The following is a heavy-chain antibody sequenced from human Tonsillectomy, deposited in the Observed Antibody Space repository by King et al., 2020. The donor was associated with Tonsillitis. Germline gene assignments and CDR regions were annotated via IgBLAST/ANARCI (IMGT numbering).Heavy chain of an antibody. D-gene: IGHD3-9*01. V-gene: IGHV1-2*02. Sequence: HVQLVESGAEVKKPGASVKVSCTASGYIFSGYYMHWVRQAPGQGLEWMGWINPNSGGANYAQKFQGRVTLTRDMSISTAFMELSRLRSDDTAVYYCVRGDLDYEILTGYSWGQGTLVIVSS. CDR3: VRGDLDYEILTGYS. CDR2: INPNSGGA. CDR1: GYIFSGYY. J-gene: IGHJ5*02.